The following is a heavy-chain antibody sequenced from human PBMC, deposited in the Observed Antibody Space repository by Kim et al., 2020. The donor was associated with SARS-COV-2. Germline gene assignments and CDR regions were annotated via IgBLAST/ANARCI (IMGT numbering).Heavy chain of an antibody. CDR1: GFTFGDYA. CDR3: CSLIFGVVQAFYHYYGMDV. J-gene: IGHJ6*02. CDR2: IRSKAYGGTT. V-gene: IGHV3-49*04. Sequence: GGSLRLSCTASGFTFGDYAMSWVRQAPGKGLEWVGFIRSKAYGGTTEYAASVKGRFTISRDDSKSIAYLQMNSLKTEDTAVYYCCSLIFGVVQAFYHYYGMDVWGQGTTVTVSS. D-gene: IGHD3-3*01.